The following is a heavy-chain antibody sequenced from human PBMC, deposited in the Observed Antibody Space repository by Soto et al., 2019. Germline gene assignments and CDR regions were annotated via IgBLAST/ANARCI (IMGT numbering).Heavy chain of an antibody. Sequence: GGSLRLCCAASGFTFSGYGMHWVRQAPGKGREWVAVIWYDGSNKYYADSVKGRFTISRDNSKNTLYLQMNSLRAEDTAVYYCATTPYGHWQYYYYHVMDVWGQGTTVTDSS. CDR3: ATTPYGHWQYYYYHVMDV. CDR2: IWYDGSNK. D-gene: IGHD4-17*01. CDR1: GFTFSGYG. J-gene: IGHJ6*02. V-gene: IGHV3-33*01.